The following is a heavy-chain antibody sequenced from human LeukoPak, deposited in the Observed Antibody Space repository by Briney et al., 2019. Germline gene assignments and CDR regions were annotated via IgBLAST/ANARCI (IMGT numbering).Heavy chain of an antibody. D-gene: IGHD2-2*01. J-gene: IGHJ4*02. CDR2: IRYDGSNK. Sequence: GGSLRLSCAASGFTFSSYGMHWVRQAPGKGLEWVAFIRYDGSNKYYADSVKGRFTISRDNSKNTLYLQMNSLRAEDTAVYYCAKDPDCGSTSCPYYFDYGGQGTLVTVSS. V-gene: IGHV3-30*02. CDR1: GFTFSSYG. CDR3: AKDPDCGSTSCPYYFDY.